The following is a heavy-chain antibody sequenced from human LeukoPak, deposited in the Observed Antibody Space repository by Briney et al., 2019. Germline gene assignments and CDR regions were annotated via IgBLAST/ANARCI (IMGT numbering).Heavy chain of an antibody. CDR1: GGTFSSYA. CDR3: ARTYYYDSSGSGDAFDI. D-gene: IGHD3-22*01. CDR2: IIPIFGTA. V-gene: IGHV1-69*05. Sequence: SVKVSCKASGGTFSSYAISWVRQTPGQGREWMGGIIPIFGTANYAQKYQGTVTITTDESTSTAYMELSSLRSKDTAVYYCARTYYYDSSGSGDAFDIWGQGTMVTVSS. J-gene: IGHJ3*02.